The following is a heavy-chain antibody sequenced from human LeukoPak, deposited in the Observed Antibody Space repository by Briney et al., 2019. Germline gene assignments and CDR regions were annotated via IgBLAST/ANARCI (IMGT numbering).Heavy chain of an antibody. CDR2: TNPNSGNT. D-gene: IGHD3-3*01. J-gene: IGHJ4*02. V-gene: IGHV1-8*01. CDR3: ARGVTLLGVVTDY. Sequence: ASVKVSCKASGYTFTSYDIKWVRQATGQGLEWMGWTNPNSGNTGYAQKFQGRVTMTRNTSISTAYMELSSLRSEDTAVYYCARGVTLLGVVTDYWGQGTLVTVSS. CDR1: GYTFTSYD.